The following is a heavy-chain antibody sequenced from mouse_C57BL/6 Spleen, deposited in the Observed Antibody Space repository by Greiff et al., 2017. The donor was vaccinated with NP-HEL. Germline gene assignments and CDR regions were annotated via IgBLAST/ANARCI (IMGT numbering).Heavy chain of an antibody. CDR3: ARRAPYYYGSSRAWFAY. J-gene: IGHJ3*01. CDR1: GFTFSDYG. V-gene: IGHV5-17*01. Sequence: EVMLVESGGGLVKPGGSLKLSCAASGFTFSDYGMHWVRQAPEKGLEWVAYISSGSSTIYYADTVKGRFTISRDNAKNTLFLQMTSLRSEDTAMYYCARRAPYYYGSSRAWFAYWGQGTLVTVSA. D-gene: IGHD1-1*01. CDR2: ISSGSSTI.